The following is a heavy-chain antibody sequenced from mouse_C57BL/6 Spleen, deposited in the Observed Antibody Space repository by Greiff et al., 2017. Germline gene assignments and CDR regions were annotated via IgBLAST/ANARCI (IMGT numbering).Heavy chain of an antibody. CDR3: ARDSSGP. Sequence: VQLQQSGPELVKPGASVKISCKASGYTFTDYYMNWVKQSHGKSLEWIGDINPNNGGTSYNQKFKGKATLTVDKSSSTAYMELRSLTSEDSAVYYCARDSSGPWGQGTLVTVSA. D-gene: IGHD3-2*02. CDR2: INPNNGGT. CDR1: GYTFTDYY. V-gene: IGHV1-26*01. J-gene: IGHJ3*01.